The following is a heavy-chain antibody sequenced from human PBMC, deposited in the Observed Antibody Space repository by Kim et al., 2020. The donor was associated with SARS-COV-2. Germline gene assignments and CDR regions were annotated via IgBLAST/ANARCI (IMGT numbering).Heavy chain of an antibody. D-gene: IGHD3-10*01. J-gene: IGHJ3*02. Sequence: SVKVSCKASGGTFSSYAISWVRQAPGQGLEWMGRIIPILGIANYAQKFQGRVTITADKSTSTAYMELSSLRSEDTAVYYCARDSEGYYGSGSRGAFDIWGQGTMVTVSS. V-gene: IGHV1-69*04. CDR1: GGTFSSYA. CDR2: IIPILGIA. CDR3: ARDSEGYYGSGSRGAFDI.